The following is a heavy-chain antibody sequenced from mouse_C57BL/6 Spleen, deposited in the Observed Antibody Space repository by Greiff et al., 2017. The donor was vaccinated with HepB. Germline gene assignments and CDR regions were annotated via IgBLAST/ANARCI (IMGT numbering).Heavy chain of an antibody. CDR1: GFTFSSYG. J-gene: IGHJ4*01. CDR2: ISSGGSYT. CDR3: ARPFITTAYYAMDY. D-gene: IGHD1-1*01. V-gene: IGHV5-6*02. Sequence: KLVESGGDLVKPGGSLKLSCAASGFTFSSYGMSWVRQTPDKRLEWVATISSGGSYTYYPDSVKGRFTISRDNAKNTLYLQMSSLKSEDTAMYYCARPFITTAYYAMDYWGQGTSVTVSS.